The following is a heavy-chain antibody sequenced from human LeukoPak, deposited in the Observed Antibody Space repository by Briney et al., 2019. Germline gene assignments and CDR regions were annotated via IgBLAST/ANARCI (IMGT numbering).Heavy chain of an antibody. CDR1: GYTFTGYY. CDR3: ARTSRTTGWFDP. CDR2: IKPNSGNT. D-gene: IGHD1-1*01. J-gene: IGHJ5*02. V-gene: IGHV1-2*02. Sequence: GSVKVSCKASGYTFTGYYMHWVRQAPGKGLEWMGCIKPNSGNTNYAQKFQGRVTMTRDTSISTAYMELSRLRSDDTAVYYCARTSRTTGWFDPWGQGTLVTVSS.